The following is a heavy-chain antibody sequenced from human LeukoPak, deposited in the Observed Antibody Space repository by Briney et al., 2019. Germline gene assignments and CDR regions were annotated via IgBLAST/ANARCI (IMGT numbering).Heavy chain of an antibody. Sequence: GSLRLSCAASGFTFSSYAMSWVRQAPGKGLEWVSAISGSGGSTYYADSVKGRFTISRDNSKNTLYLQMNSLRAEDTAVYYCAKDQDIVVVVAAKGGYFDYWGQGTLVTVSS. CDR2: ISGSGGST. J-gene: IGHJ4*02. CDR3: AKDQDIVVVVAAKGGYFDY. V-gene: IGHV3-23*01. CDR1: GFTFSSYA. D-gene: IGHD2-15*01.